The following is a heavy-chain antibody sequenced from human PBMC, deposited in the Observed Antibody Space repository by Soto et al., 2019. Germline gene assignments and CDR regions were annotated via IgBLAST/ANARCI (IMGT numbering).Heavy chain of an antibody. CDR2: ISDSGSRM. J-gene: IGHJ4*02. Sequence: PGGSLRLSCVVSGFTLVGYSMNWVRQAPGKGLEWVSYISDSGSRMYYADSVKGRFTISRDSAKNSLYLQMNSLRAEDTAVYYCAPQGVGATGYLYWGQGTLVTVSS. D-gene: IGHD1-26*01. V-gene: IGHV3-48*01. CDR1: GFTLVGYS. CDR3: APQGVGATGYLY.